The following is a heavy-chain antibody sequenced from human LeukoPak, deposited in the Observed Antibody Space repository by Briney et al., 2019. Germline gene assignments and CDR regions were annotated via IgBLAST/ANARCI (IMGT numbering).Heavy chain of an antibody. Sequence: ASVKVSCKASGYTFTSHDINWVRQALGQAPEFMGWIIPNSGDTGYAQKFQGRVTITRSTSISTAYMELSSLRSEDTAVYYCTRHTSPTFDYWGQGTLVTVSS. D-gene: IGHD2-2*01. CDR1: GYTFTSHD. V-gene: IGHV1-8*01. CDR3: TRHTSPTFDY. J-gene: IGHJ4*02. CDR2: IIPNSGDT.